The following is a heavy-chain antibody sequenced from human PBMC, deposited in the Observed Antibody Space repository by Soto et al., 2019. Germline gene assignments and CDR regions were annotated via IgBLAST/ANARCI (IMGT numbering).Heavy chain of an antibody. J-gene: IGHJ6*02. CDR3: AKKGLSRPDYYGMDV. Sequence: GGSLRLSCAASGFTFSSYAMSWVRQAPGKGLEWVSAISGSGGSTYYADSVKGRFTISRDNSKNTLYLQMNSLRAEDTAVYYCAKKGLSRPDYYGMDVWGQGTTVTVSS. V-gene: IGHV3-23*01. CDR2: ISGSGGST. CDR1: GFTFSSYA.